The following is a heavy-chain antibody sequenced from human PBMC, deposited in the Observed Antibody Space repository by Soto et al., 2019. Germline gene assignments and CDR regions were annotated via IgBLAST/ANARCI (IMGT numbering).Heavy chain of an antibody. Sequence: GGSLRLSCAASGFTFSSYAMSWVRQAPGKGLEWVSAISGSGGSTYYADSVKGRFTISRDNSKNTLYLQMNSLRVEDTAVYYCAKDHYYGSGSYSVSGADWGQGTLVTVSS. V-gene: IGHV3-23*01. J-gene: IGHJ4*02. D-gene: IGHD3-10*01. CDR3: AKDHYYGSGSYSVSGAD. CDR2: ISGSGGST. CDR1: GFTFSSYA.